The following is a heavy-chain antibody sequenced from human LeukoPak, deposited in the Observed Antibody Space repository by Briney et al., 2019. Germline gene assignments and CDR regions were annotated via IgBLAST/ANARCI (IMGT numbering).Heavy chain of an antibody. D-gene: IGHD1-1*01. Sequence: GGSLRLSCAASGFTFDDYGMSWVRQAPGKGLEWVSVIYSGGSTYYADSVKGRFTISRDNSKNTLYLQMNSLRAEDTAVYYCARVWKGDYFDYWGQGTLVTVSS. CDR1: GFTFDDYG. CDR2: IYSGGST. J-gene: IGHJ4*02. V-gene: IGHV3-53*01. CDR3: ARVWKGDYFDY.